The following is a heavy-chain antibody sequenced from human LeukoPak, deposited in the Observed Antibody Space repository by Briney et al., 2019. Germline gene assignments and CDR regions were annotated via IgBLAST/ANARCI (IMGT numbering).Heavy chain of an antibody. J-gene: IGHJ5*02. CDR2: IYSGGST. Sequence: GGSLRLSCAASGFTVSSNYMSWVRQAPGKGLEWVSVIYSGGSTYYADSVKGRFTISRDNSKNTPYLQMNSLRAEDTAVYYCARIRLHWFDPWGQGTLVTVSS. CDR1: GFTVSSNY. CDR3: ARIRLHWFDP. V-gene: IGHV3-53*01.